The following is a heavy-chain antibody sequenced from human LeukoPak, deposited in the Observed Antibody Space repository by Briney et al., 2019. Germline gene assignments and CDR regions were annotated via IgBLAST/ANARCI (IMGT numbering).Heavy chain of an antibody. D-gene: IGHD6-13*01. CDR1: GGSISSGGYY. Sequence: SETLSLTCTVSGGSISSGGYYWSWIRQHPGKGLEWIGYIYYSGSTNYNPSLKSRVTISVDTSKNQFSLKLSSVTAADTAVYYCARDIAAAHFDYWGQGTLVTVSS. V-gene: IGHV4-61*08. CDR2: IYYSGST. CDR3: ARDIAAAHFDY. J-gene: IGHJ4*02.